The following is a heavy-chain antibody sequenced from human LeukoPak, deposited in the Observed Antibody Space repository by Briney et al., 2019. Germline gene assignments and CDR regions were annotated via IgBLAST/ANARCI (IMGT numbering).Heavy chain of an antibody. Sequence: SETLSLTCTVSGYSISSGYYWGWIRQPPGKGLEWLGSMFHSGSTYYNPSLKSRVTMSVDTSKNQFSLKLSSVTAADTAVYYCARVRYNWNRDFDYWGQGTLVTVSS. CDR2: MFHSGST. D-gene: IGHD1-20*01. CDR3: ARVRYNWNRDFDY. V-gene: IGHV4-38-2*02. CDR1: GYSISSGYY. J-gene: IGHJ4*02.